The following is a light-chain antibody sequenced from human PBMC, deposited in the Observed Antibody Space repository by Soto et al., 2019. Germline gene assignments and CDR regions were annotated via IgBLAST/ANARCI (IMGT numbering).Light chain of an antibody. Sequence: EIVLTQSPGTLSLSPGDRATLSCWASQSITSTCLAWFQQKPGQAPRLLIYGASTRATGIPDRFSGSGSGTDFSLTICRLEPEDFAVYYCQQCDDLPRTFGQGTTVEIK. CDR1: QSITSTC. V-gene: IGKV3-20*01. CDR2: GAS. CDR3: QQCDDLPRT. J-gene: IGKJ1*01.